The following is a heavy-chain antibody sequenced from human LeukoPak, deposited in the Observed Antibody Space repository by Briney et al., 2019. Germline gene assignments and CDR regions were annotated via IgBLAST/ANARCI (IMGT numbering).Heavy chain of an antibody. V-gene: IGHV3-NL1*01. CDR3: AKDQVLLWFGELSPTDY. D-gene: IGHD3-10*01. Sequence: GGSLRLSCAASGFTFSNFAMTWVRQTPGKGQEWVSVSYSGGSTYYADPVKGRFTISRDNSKNTLYLQMNTLRPEDTAVYYCAKDQVLLWFGELSPTDYWGQGTLVTVSS. CDR1: GFTFSNFA. CDR2: SYSGGST. J-gene: IGHJ4*02.